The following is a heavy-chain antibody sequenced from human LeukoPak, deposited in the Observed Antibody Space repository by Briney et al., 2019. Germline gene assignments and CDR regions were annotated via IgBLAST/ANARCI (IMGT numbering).Heavy chain of an antibody. D-gene: IGHD4-23*01. V-gene: IGHV4-34*01. J-gene: IGHJ4*02. CDR1: GGSFIGYH. CDR2: INHSGNT. Sequence: TSETLSLTCAVSGGSFIGYHWNWIRQSPGKGLAWIGEINHSGNTNYNPSFKSRVTISVDTSKNQFSLRLRSVTAADTAVYYCARDPTTVVTVPYYFDDWGQGTLVTVSS. CDR3: ARDPTTVVTVPYYFDD.